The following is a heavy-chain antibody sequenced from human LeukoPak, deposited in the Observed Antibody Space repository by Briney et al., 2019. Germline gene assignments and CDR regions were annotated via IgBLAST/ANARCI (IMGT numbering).Heavy chain of an antibody. CDR2: LSSGGTGA. CDR1: GFTFSSYA. CDR3: AKAASGSYRPDY. Sequence: PGGSLRLSCAASGFTFSSYAMSWVRQAPGKGLEWVSSLSSGGTGAYYADSVKGRFTISRDNSKSTLYLQMNSLRVEDTAVYFCAKAASGSYRPDYWGQGTLVTVSS. V-gene: IGHV3-23*01. D-gene: IGHD3-22*01. J-gene: IGHJ4*02.